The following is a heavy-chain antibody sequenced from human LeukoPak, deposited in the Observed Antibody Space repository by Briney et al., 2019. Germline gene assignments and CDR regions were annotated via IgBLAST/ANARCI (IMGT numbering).Heavy chain of an antibody. CDR2: ISGSGGST. CDR1: GFTFSSYA. J-gene: IGHJ4*02. V-gene: IGHV3-23*01. Sequence: GGSLRLSCAASGFTFSSYAMSWVRQAPGKGLEWVSAISGSGGSTYYADSVKGRFTISRDNSMNTLYLQMNSLRAEDTAVYYCAKSGYYDFWSGYPDYWGQGTLVTVSS. D-gene: IGHD3-3*01. CDR3: AKSGYYDFWSGYPDY.